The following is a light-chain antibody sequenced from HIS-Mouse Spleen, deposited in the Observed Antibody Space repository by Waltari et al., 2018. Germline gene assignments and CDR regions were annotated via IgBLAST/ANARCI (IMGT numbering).Light chain of an antibody. Sequence: SSELTQDPAVSVALGQTVRITCQGDSLRSYYASWYQQKPGQAPVLVIYGKNNRPPVIPDRFSGSSSGNTASLTITGAQAEDEADYSCNSRDSSGNHVVFGGGTKLTVL. V-gene: IGLV3-19*01. CDR2: GKN. CDR3: NSRDSSGNHVV. J-gene: IGLJ2*01. CDR1: SLRSYY.